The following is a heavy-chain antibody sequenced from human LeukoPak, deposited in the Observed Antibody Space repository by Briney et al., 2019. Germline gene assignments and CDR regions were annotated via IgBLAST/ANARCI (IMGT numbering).Heavy chain of an antibody. CDR3: ASPSGVAAAGNWFDP. V-gene: IGHV4-34*01. Sequence: SETLSLTCAVYGGSFSGYYWSWIRQPPGKGLEWIGEIHHSGSTNYNPSLKSRVTISVDTSKNQFSLKLSSVTAADTAVYYCASPSGVAAAGNWFDPWGQGTLVTVSS. D-gene: IGHD6-13*01. CDR2: IHHSGST. CDR1: GGSFSGYY. J-gene: IGHJ5*02.